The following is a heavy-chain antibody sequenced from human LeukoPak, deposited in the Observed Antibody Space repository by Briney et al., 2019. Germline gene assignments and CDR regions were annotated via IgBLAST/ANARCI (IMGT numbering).Heavy chain of an antibody. Sequence: GRSLRLSCAASGFTFSSYGMHWVRQAPGKGLEWVAVISYDGSNKYYADSVKGRFTISRDNSKNTLYLQMNSLRAEDTAVYYCAKEPRTGYYDILSPFDYWGQGTLVTVSS. CDR3: AKEPRTGYYDILSPFDY. J-gene: IGHJ4*02. CDR2: ISYDGSNK. V-gene: IGHV3-30*18. CDR1: GFTFSSYG. D-gene: IGHD3-9*01.